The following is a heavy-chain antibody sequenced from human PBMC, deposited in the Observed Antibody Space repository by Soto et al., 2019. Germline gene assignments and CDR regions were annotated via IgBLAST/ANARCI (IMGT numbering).Heavy chain of an antibody. Sequence: PGGSLRLSCAASGFTFSSYAMSWVRQAPGKGVEWGAAISGSGGSTYYADSVKGRFTISRDNSKNTLYLQMNSLRAEDTAVYYCASTPPYYYYYMDVWGKGTTVTVSS. CDR3: ASTPPYYYYYMDV. D-gene: IGHD2-2*01. V-gene: IGHV3-23*01. CDR2: ISGSGGST. CDR1: GFTFSSYA. J-gene: IGHJ6*03.